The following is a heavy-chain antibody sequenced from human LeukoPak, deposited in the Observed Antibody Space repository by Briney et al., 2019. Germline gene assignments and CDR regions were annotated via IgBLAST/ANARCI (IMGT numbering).Heavy chain of an antibody. J-gene: IGHJ4*02. CDR1: GYTFTSYG. V-gene: IGHV1-18*01. CDR2: ISAYNGNT. CDR3: ARTASSSGWYKWVEVVGGFDY. D-gene: IGHD6-19*01. Sequence: ASVKVSCKASGYTFTSYGISWVRQAPGQGLEWMGWISAYNGNTNYAQKLQGRVTMTTDTSTSTAYMELRSLRSDDTAVYYCARTASSSGWYKWVEVVGGFDYWGQGTLVTVSS.